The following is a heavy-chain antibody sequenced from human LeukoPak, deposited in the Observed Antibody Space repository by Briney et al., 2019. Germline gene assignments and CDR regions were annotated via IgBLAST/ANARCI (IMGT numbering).Heavy chain of an antibody. J-gene: IGHJ4*02. V-gene: IGHV4-59*01. CDR1: GDSISSYY. CDR2: IYYSGTT. D-gene: IGHD1-26*01. Sequence: SETLSLTCTVSGDSISSYYWTWIRQPPGKGLEWIGYIYYSGTTNYNPSLKSRVTISLDTSKNQFSLKLTSVTAADTAIYYCASGRPLGFDYWGQGTLVIVPS. CDR3: ASGRPLGFDY.